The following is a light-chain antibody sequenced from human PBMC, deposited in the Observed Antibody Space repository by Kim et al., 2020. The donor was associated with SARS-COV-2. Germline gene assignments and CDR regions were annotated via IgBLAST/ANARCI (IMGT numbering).Light chain of an antibody. V-gene: IGKV2-30*01. J-gene: IGKJ1*01. CDR3: MQQTHWPPRT. CDR1: QSLVYIDEHTF. Sequence: QPASISCRSSQSLVYIDEHTFLTWFQQRPGQSPRRLFDELSNRDSAVPDRFSGSGTGTDCTPKISRVEAEDVGIYYYMQQTHWPPRTFGQGTKVEIK. CDR2: ELS.